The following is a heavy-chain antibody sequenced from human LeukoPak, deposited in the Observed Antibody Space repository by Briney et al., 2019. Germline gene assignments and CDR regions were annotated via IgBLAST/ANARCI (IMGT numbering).Heavy chain of an antibody. Sequence: PGRSLRLSCGASGFTFSSYDMHWVRRAPGKGLEWVARIRYDGRHTYHADSVKGRFTISRDNAKNSLYLQMNSLRAEDTAVYYCARDVGYFGSGSYPDYFDYWGQGILVTVSS. V-gene: IGHV3-33*08. J-gene: IGHJ4*02. CDR3: ARDVGYFGSGSYPDYFDY. D-gene: IGHD3-10*01. CDR2: IRYDGRHT. CDR1: GFTFSSYD.